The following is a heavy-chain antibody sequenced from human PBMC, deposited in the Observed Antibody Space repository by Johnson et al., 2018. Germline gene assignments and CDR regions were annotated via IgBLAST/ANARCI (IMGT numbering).Heavy chain of an antibody. Sequence: VQLVESGGGLVKPGGSLRLSCAASGFTFSSYSMNWVRPAPGKGLEWVSSISSSSSYIYYADSVKGRFTNSRDNAKNSLYLQMNSLRAEDTAVYYCATYCSSTSCYQGAFDIWGQGTMVTVSS. D-gene: IGHD2-2*01. CDR3: ATYCSSTSCYQGAFDI. J-gene: IGHJ3*02. V-gene: IGHV3-21*01. CDR2: ISSSSSYI. CDR1: GFTFSSYS.